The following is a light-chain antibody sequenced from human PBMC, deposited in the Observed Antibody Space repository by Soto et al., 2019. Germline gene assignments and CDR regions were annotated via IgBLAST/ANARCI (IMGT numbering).Light chain of an antibody. CDR3: QQRSNWPPT. CDR2: GAS. CDR1: QTVSSNY. V-gene: IGKV3D-20*02. J-gene: IGKJ5*01. Sequence: EILFTQSPYTLSLSPGERATLSCRASQTVSSNYLAWCQQRPGQAPRLLIYGASTRATGIPARFSGSGSGTDFTLTISSLEPEDFAVYYCQQRSNWPPTFGQGTRLEIK.